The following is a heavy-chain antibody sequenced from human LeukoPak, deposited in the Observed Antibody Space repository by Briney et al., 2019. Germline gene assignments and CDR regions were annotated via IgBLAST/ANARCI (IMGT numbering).Heavy chain of an antibody. CDR1: GYTFTCYY. Sequence: ASVKVSCKASGYTFTCYYMHWVRQAPGQGREWMGRINPNSGGTNYAQKFQGRVTMTRDTSISTAYMELSRLRSDDTAVYYCAREGYDDYGDYYFDYWGRGTLVTVSS. CDR3: AREGYDDYGDYYFDY. J-gene: IGHJ4*02. D-gene: IGHD4-17*01. CDR2: INPNSGGT. V-gene: IGHV1-2*06.